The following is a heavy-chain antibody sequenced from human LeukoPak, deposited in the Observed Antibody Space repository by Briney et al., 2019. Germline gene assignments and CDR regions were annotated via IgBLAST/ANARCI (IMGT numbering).Heavy chain of an antibody. J-gene: IGHJ4*02. CDR3: GHYDSSGYPDY. V-gene: IGHV3-15*01. D-gene: IGHD3-22*01. CDR1: GFTFSNAW. CDR2: IKSKTDGETT. Sequence: GGSLRLPCAASGFTFSNAWMSWVRQAPGKGLEWVGRIKSKTDGETTDSAAPVKGRFTISRDDSKNTLYLQMNSLKTEDTAVYYCGHYDSSGYPDYWGQGTLVTVSS.